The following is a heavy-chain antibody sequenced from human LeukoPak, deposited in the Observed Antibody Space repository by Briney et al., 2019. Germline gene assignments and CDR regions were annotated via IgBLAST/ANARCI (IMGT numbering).Heavy chain of an antibody. J-gene: IGHJ4*02. CDR3: ARDFVGYQRPFWDY. D-gene: IGHD2-2*01. CDR2: IYHSGST. CDR1: GGSISSSNW. Sequence: SETLSLTCAVSGGSISSSNWWSWVRQPPGKGLEWIGEIYHSGSTNYNPSLKSRVTISVDKSKDQFSLKLSSVTAADTAVYYCARDFVGYQRPFWDYWGQGTLVTVSS. V-gene: IGHV4-4*02.